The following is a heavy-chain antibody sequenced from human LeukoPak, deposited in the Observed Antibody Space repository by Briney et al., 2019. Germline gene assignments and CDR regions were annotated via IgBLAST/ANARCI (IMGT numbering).Heavy chain of an antibody. V-gene: IGHV4-34*01. CDR3: ARWEQHLDY. CDR1: GGSFSGYY. D-gene: IGHD1/OR15-1a*01. J-gene: IGHJ4*02. CDR2: INHSGST. Sequence: PSETLSLTCAVYGGSFSGYYWSWIRQPPGKGLEWIGEINHSGSTNYNPSLKSRVTISVDTSKNQFSLKLSSVTAADTAVYYCARWEQHLDYWGQGTLVTVSS.